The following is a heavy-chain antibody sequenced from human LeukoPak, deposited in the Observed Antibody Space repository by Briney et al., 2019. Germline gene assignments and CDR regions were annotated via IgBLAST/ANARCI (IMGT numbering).Heavy chain of an antibody. CDR1: GGSFSGYY. Sequence: SETLSLTCAVYGGSFSGYYWSWIRQPPGKGLEWIGEINHSGSTNYNPSLKSRVTISVDTSKNQFSLKLTSVTAADTAVYYCARRVTTRLPFRYWGQGTLVTVSS. CDR3: ARRVTTRLPFRY. CDR2: INHSGST. D-gene: IGHD4-17*01. J-gene: IGHJ4*02. V-gene: IGHV4-34*01.